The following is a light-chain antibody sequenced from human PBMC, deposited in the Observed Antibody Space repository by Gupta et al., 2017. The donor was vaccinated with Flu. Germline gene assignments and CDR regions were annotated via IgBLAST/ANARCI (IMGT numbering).Light chain of an antibody. CDR2: EVN. Sequence: QSALTQPASVSGSPGQSITLSCTGTSSDVGSYNLVSWYQQYPGEAPKLIIYEVNKRPSGVSGRFSGSKSGNTASLTISGLQAEDEADYYCSSYVGFSISTFGGGTKLTVL. CDR3: SSYVGFSIST. J-gene: IGLJ2*01. CDR1: SSDVGSYNL. V-gene: IGLV2-23*02.